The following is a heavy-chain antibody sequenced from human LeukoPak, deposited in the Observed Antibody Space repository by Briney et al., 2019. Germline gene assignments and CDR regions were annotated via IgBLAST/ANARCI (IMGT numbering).Heavy chain of an antibody. CDR3: AKDTALVIPGEYFDY. J-gene: IGHJ4*02. V-gene: IGHV3-30*18. Sequence: GRSLRLSCAASGFTFSSYGMHWVRQAPGKGLEWVAVISYDGSNKYNADSVKGRFTISRDNSKNTLYLQMNSLRAEDTAVYYCAKDTALVIPGEYFDYWGQGTLVTVSS. CDR1: GFTFSSYG. CDR2: ISYDGSNK. D-gene: IGHD2-21*01.